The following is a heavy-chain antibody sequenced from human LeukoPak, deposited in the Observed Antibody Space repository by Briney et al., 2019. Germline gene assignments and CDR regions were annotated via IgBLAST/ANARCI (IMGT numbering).Heavy chain of an antibody. V-gene: IGHV3-74*01. J-gene: IGHJ4*02. CDR1: GLSFSNYW. CDR3: ASAYTYVRLGDH. D-gene: IGHD3-16*01. CDR2: TNLSGTTV. Sequence: PGGSLRLSCAVSGLSFSNYWLHWVRQAPGKGLVWVGGTNLSGTTVDYAASVKGRFTISRDNAKNTLFLQMNSLRAEDTAVYYCASAYTYVRLGDHWGQGTLVTVSS.